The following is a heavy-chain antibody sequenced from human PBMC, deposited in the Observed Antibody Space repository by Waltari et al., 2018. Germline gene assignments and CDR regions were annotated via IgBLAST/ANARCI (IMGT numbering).Heavy chain of an antibody. J-gene: IGHJ4*02. Sequence: QVQLVQSGAEVKKPGSSVKVSCKASGGTFSSYAISWVRQAPGQGLEWMGRIIPIFGTANYAQKFQGRVTITADKSTSTAYMELSSLRSEDTAVYYCARESSYGDYRDYFDYWGQGTLVTVSS. CDR3: ARESSYGDYRDYFDY. CDR2: IIPIFGTA. V-gene: IGHV1-69*13. CDR1: GGTFSSYA. D-gene: IGHD4-17*01.